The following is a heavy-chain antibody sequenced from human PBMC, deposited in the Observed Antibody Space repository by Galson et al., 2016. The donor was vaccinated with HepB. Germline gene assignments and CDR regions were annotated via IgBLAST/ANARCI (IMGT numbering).Heavy chain of an antibody. J-gene: IGHJ4*02. CDR1: GFSFSDAW. Sequence: SLRLSCAASGFSFSDAWMTWVRQTPGKGLEWVGRIKSKSDGGTYDYAAPVEGRFIISRDNSRDTLYLQLNSRRSEDTATYYCTTGVTKWGPAYWGQGAQVTVSP. CDR2: IKSKSDGGTY. V-gene: IGHV3-15*01. D-gene: IGHD1-26*01. CDR3: TTGVTKWGPAY.